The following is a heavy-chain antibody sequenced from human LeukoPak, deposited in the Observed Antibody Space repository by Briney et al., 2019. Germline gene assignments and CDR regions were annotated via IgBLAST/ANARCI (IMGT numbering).Heavy chain of an antibody. Sequence: ASVKVSCKASGYTLTSYAISLVRQAAGQGLEWMGWISAYNGNTNYAQKLQGRVTMTTDTSTSTAYMELRSLRSDDTAVYYCARVRDGYFMVEDYWGQGTLVTVSS. CDR2: ISAYNGNT. V-gene: IGHV1-18*01. J-gene: IGHJ4*02. D-gene: IGHD5-24*01. CDR1: GYTLTSYA. CDR3: ARVRDGYFMVEDY.